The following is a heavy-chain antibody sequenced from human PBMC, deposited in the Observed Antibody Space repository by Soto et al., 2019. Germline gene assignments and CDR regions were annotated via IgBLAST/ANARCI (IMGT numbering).Heavy chain of an antibody. D-gene: IGHD3-10*01. CDR3: TREGLDVSGSDS. J-gene: IGHJ4*02. CDR1: GFTFGSYG. V-gene: IGHV3-33*01. Sequence: QVQLVESGGGVVQPGKSLRIACAGSGFTFGSYGMHWVRQAPGKGLEWVAHIWYDGSSKHYTGSVKGRFTISRDNPKNILDLQMNNLRVEETSVYYCTREGLDVSGSDSWGQGILVTVSS. CDR2: IWYDGSSK.